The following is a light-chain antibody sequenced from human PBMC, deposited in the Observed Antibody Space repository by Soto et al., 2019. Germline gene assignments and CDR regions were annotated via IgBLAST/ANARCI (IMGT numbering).Light chain of an antibody. J-gene: IGKJ2*01. CDR1: QSISTS. Sequence: DIHMTQSPSSLSASVGDRVTITCRASQSISTSLNWYQQKPGKAPKLLIYAVSSVQSGVTSRFSGSGSGTDFTLTNSSLQPDAFANYYCQQGYSTPSTFGQGTKLEIK. CDR3: QQGYSTPST. CDR2: AVS. V-gene: IGKV1-39*01.